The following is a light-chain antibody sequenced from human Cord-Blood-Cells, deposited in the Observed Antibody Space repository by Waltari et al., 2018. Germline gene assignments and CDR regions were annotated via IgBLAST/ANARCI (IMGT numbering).Light chain of an antibody. CDR3: AAWDDSLSGWV. J-gene: IGLJ3*02. V-gene: IGLV1-47*01. CDR2: RNN. Sequence: QSVLTQPPSASGTPGQRVTISCSGSSSNIGSNYVYWYQQLPGTAPKLLIHRNNQRPSGVPGRFSGSKSGTSASLAISGLRSEDEADYYCAAWDDSLSGWVFGGGTKLTVL. CDR1: SSNIGSNY.